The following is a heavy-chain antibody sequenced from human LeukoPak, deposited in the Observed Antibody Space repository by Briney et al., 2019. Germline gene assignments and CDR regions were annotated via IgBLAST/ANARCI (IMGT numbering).Heavy chain of an antibody. CDR3: AKATSGRAYYAYDY. D-gene: IGHD3-16*01. CDR1: GFTFSSYA. J-gene: IGHJ4*02. Sequence: GGSLRLSCAASGFTFSSYAMSWVRQAPGKGLEWVSAISGSGGTTYYADSVKGRFTISRDNSNNTLYLQMNSLRAEDTAIYYCAKATSGRAYYAYDYWGQGTLVTVSS. CDR2: ISGSGGTT. V-gene: IGHV3-23*01.